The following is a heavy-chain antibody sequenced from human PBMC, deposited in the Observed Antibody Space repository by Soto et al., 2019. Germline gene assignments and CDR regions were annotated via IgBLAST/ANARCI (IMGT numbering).Heavy chain of an antibody. CDR2: ISRDGSSK. CDR3: ARSRNGAVPDSINF. J-gene: IGHJ4*02. V-gene: IGHV3-30-3*01. D-gene: IGHD2-8*01. CDR1: GFTFSRYA. Sequence: GGSLGLSGAASGFTFSRYAMPWVRQAPGEGLEWVAVISRDGSSKYYGDSVKGRFTVSRDNSNNTLYLSMTSLRPDDTAVFYCARSRNGAVPDSINFWGQGTLVPVSS.